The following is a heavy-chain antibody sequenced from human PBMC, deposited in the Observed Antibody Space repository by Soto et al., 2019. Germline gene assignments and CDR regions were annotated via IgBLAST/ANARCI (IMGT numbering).Heavy chain of an antibody. V-gene: IGHV3-7*01. D-gene: IGHD3-10*01. CDR2: IKPDGSEK. CDR3: ATRPNNVDYYLGVFDY. Sequence: EVQLVESGGGLVQPGGSLRLSCAASGLALSSHWMTWVRQTPGKGLEWVANIKPDGSEKDYVDSVKGRFTISRDNAKNSLYLQMNSLRAEDTALYYCATRPNNVDYYLGVFDYWGQGTLVTVS. CDR1: GLALSSHW. J-gene: IGHJ4*02.